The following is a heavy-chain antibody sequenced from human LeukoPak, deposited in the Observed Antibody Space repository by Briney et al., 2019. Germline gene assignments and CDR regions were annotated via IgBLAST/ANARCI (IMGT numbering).Heavy chain of an antibody. CDR1: GYSFTGYY. CDR2: INPNSGGT. V-gene: IGHV1-2*02. D-gene: IGHD2-15*01. CDR3: ARAPGYCSGGSCYSNWFDP. Sequence: ASVKVSCKASGYSFTGYYMHWLRQAPGQGLEWMGWINPNSGGTNYAQKFQGRVTMTRDTSISTAYMELSRMRSDDTAVYYCARAPGYCSGGSCYSNWFDPWGQGTLVTVSS. J-gene: IGHJ5*02.